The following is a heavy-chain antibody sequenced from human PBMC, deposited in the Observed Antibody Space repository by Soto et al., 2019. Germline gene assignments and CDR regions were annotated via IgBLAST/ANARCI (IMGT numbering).Heavy chain of an antibody. Sequence: GGSLRLSCAASGFTFSSYAMHWVRQAPGKGLEWVAVISYDGSNKYYADSVKGRFTISRDNSKNTLYLQMNSLRAEDTAVYYCARDCLFLSRKSSGRTHFGYMDVWGQGTTVTVSS. V-gene: IGHV3-30-3*01. CDR3: ARDCLFLSRKSSGRTHFGYMDV. J-gene: IGHJ6*02. D-gene: IGHD3-10*01. CDR1: GFTFSSYA. CDR2: ISYDGSNK.